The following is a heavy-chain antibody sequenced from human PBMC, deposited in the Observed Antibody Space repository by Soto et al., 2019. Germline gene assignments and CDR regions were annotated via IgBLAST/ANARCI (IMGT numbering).Heavy chain of an antibody. D-gene: IGHD3-22*01. V-gene: IGHV4-30-4*08. Sequence: LSLTCTVSGSSISSCDYSWIWIRQSPGKGLEWIGYIFHTGSTSYNPSLKSRLSISVDTSKNQFSLRLTSLTAADTAVYYCATTYFDSSAYYYFDYWGQGSLVTVSS. CDR3: ATTYFDSSAYYYFDY. J-gene: IGHJ4*02. CDR2: IFHTGST. CDR1: GSSISSCDYS.